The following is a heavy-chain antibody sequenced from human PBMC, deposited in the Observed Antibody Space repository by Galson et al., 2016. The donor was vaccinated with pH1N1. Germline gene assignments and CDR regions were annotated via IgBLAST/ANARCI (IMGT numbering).Heavy chain of an antibody. CDR1: GFTFSSFA. CDR3: AKGGDYFASGPFSYMDV. V-gene: IGHV3-23*01. Sequence: SLRLSCAASGFTFSSFAMTWVRQAPGKGLDWVSTISGSGGITNFGDSVKGRFTISRDNSKNTLYLEMNSLRAEDSAVYFCAKGGDYFASGPFSYMDVWGKGTPVTVSS. D-gene: IGHD3-10*01. J-gene: IGHJ6*03. CDR2: ISGSGGIT.